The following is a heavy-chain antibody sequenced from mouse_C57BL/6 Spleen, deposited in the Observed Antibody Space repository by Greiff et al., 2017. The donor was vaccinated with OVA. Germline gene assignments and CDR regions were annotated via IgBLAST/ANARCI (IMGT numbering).Heavy chain of an antibody. CDR1: GFTFNTYA. J-gene: IGHJ3*01. CDR2: LRSKSSNYAT. V-gene: IGHV10-3*01. D-gene: IGHD1-1*01. Sequence: GGGLVQPKGSLKLSCAASGFTFNTYAMHWVRQAPGKGLEWVARLRSKSSNYATYYADSVKDRFTISRDDSQSMLYRQMNNLKTEDTAMYYCVRDGYYGSSSAWFAYWGQGTLVTVSA. CDR3: VRDGYYGSSSAWFAY.